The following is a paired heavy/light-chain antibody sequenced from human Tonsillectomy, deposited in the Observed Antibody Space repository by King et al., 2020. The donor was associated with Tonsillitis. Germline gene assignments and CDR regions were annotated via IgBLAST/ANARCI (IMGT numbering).Light chain of an antibody. CDR2: WAS. CDR3: QQYYSSPIT. J-gene: IGKJ5*01. Sequence: DIVMTQSPDSLAVSLGERATINCKSSQSVLYSANNKNYLAWYQQKPGQPPKNLIYWASTRESGVPDRFSGSGSGTDFTLTISNLQAEDVAVYYCQQYYSSPITFGQGTRLEIK. CDR1: QSVLYSANNKNY. V-gene: IGKV4-1*01.
Heavy chain of an antibody. CDR3: ARGGGVASNLGNFDY. CDR1: GFSVSRNF. D-gene: IGHD5-12*01. V-gene: IGHV3-53*01. CDR2: IYTAGTK. Sequence: EVRLVESGGGLIQPGGSVRLSCEVSGFSVSRNFVSWVRQAPGKGLEWVSVIYTAGTKYYADSVKGRFTISEDNSENTVYLQMNSLRVEDTALYYCARGGGVASNLGNFDYWGQGTLVTVSS. J-gene: IGHJ4*02.